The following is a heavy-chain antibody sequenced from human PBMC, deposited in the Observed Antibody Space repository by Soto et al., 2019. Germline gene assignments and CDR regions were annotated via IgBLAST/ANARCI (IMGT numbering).Heavy chain of an antibody. D-gene: IGHD3-22*01. V-gene: IGHV4-34*01. Sequence: SETLSLTCAVYGGSLSGYYWSGIRQPPGKGLEWIGEINHSGSTNYNPSLKSRVTISVDTSKNQFSLKLSSVTAADTAVYYCARGPRITMIVVVIKAYYGMDVWGQGTTVTVSS. J-gene: IGHJ6*02. CDR3: ARGPRITMIVVVIKAYYGMDV. CDR1: GGSLSGYY. CDR2: INHSGST.